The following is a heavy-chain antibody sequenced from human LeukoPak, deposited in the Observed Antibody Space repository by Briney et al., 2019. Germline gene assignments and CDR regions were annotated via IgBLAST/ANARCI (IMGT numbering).Heavy chain of an antibody. CDR1: GYTFTSYG. CDR2: ISAYNGNT. Sequence: ASVKVSCKASGYTFTSYGISWVRQAPGQGLEWMGWISAYNGNTNYAQKLQGRVTMTTDTSTSTAYMELRSLRSEDTAVYYCASSSSGWYAGFMKFDYWGQGTLVTVSS. V-gene: IGHV1-18*01. CDR3: ASSSSGWYAGFMKFDY. D-gene: IGHD6-19*01. J-gene: IGHJ4*02.